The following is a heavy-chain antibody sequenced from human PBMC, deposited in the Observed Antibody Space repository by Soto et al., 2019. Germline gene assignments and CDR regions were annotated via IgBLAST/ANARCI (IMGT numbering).Heavy chain of an antibody. V-gene: IGHV4-61*01. D-gene: IGHD5-18*01. J-gene: IGHJ4*02. CDR3: ARDQFRYGPYFFDY. CDR2: IYYSGSS. Sequence: SETLSLTCTVSGGSVSSDNYYWSWIRQPPGKGLEWIGYIYYSGSSNYNPSLKSRVTISADTSKNQFSLKLSSVTAADTAVYYCARDQFRYGPYFFDYWGQGTLVT. CDR1: GGSVSSDNYY.